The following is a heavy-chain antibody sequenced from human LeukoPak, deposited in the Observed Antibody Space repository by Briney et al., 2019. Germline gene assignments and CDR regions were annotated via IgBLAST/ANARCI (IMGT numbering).Heavy chain of an antibody. Sequence: PGGSLRLSCSASGFTFNNYWMHWVRQAPGKGLVWVSRIKSDGSSTTYADSVKGRFTISRDNAKSTLYLQMNSLRVEDTAVYYCARDDYGRYWGQGTLVTVSS. V-gene: IGHV3-74*01. CDR3: ARDDYGRY. J-gene: IGHJ4*02. D-gene: IGHD4-17*01. CDR2: IKSDGSST. CDR1: GFTFNNYW.